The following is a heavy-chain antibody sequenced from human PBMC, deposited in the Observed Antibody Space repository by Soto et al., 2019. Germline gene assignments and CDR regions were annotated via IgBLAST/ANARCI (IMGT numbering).Heavy chain of an antibody. J-gene: IGHJ6*02. CDR2: IIPIFGTA. CDR1: GGTFSSYA. Sequence: GXSVKVSCKASGGTFSSYAISWVRQAPGQGLEWMGGIIPIFGTANYAQKFQGRVTITADKSTSTAYMELSSLRSEDTAVYYCARDIAAAGTGGDWDYYYYGMDVWGQGTTVTASS. CDR3: ARDIAAAGTGGDWDYYYYGMDV. D-gene: IGHD6-13*01. V-gene: IGHV1-69*06.